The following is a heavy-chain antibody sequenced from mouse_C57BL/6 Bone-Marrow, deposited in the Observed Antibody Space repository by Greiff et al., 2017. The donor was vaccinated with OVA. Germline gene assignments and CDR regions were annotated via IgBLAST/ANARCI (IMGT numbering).Heavy chain of an antibody. D-gene: IGHD2-10*02. CDR2: INSDGGST. Sequence: EVKLMESGGGLVQPGESLKLSCESNEYEFPSHDMSWVRKTPEKRLELVAAINSDGGSTYYPDTMERRFIISRDNTKKTLYLQMSSLRSEDTALYYCARLGYGNYAMDYWGQGTSVTVSS. CDR1: EYEFPSHD. CDR3: ARLGYGNYAMDY. J-gene: IGHJ4*01. V-gene: IGHV5-2*01.